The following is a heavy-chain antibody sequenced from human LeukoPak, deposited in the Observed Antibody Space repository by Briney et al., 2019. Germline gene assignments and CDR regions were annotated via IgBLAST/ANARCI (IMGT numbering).Heavy chain of an antibody. V-gene: IGHV1-2*02. D-gene: IGHD3-3*01. CDR3: ARDSRGYDFWSGYYYYYYMDV. J-gene: IGHJ6*03. CDR1: GYTYTGYY. CDR2: INPNSGGT. Sequence: ASVKVSCKASGYTYTGYYMHWVRQAPGQGLEWMGWINPNSGGTNYAQKFQGRVTMTRDTSISTAYMELSRLRSDDTAVYYCARDSRGYDFWSGYYYYYYMDVWGKGTTVTVSS.